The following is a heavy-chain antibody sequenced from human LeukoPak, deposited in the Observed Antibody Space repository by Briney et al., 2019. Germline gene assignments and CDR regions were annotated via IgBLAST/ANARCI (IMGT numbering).Heavy chain of an antibody. CDR2: INSDGTST. CDR1: RFTFSSYS. V-gene: IGHV3-74*01. CDR3: ARDDGGVRLFDY. J-gene: IGHJ4*02. Sequence: PGGSLRLSCAASRFTFSSYSMNWVRQAPGKGLVWVSRINSDGTSTNYADSVKGRFTISRDNAKNTLYLQMNSLRAEDTAVYYCARDDGGVRLFDYWGQGTLVTVSS. D-gene: IGHD2-8*02.